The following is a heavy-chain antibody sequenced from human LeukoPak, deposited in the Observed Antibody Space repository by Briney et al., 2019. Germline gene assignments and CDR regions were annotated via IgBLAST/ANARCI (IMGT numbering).Heavy chain of an antibody. CDR2: ISSSSYI. CDR1: GFTFSSYS. D-gene: IGHD1-20*01. Sequence: GGSLRLSCAASGFTFSSYSMNWVRQAPGKGLEWVSSISSSSYIYYADSVKGRFTISRDNAKNSLYLQMNSLRAEDTAVYYCARDYRLAKGRKYNWNEHYYYGMDVWGQGTTVTVSS. CDR3: ARDYRLAKGRKYNWNEHYYYGMDV. V-gene: IGHV3-21*01. J-gene: IGHJ6*02.